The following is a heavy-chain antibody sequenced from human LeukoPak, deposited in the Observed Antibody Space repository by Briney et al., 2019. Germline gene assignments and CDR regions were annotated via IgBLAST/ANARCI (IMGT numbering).Heavy chain of an antibody. CDR1: GFTFSGYY. J-gene: IGHJ4*02. V-gene: IGHV3-11*05. D-gene: IGHD3-10*01. Sequence: GGSLRLSCAASGFTFSGYYMSWIRQAPGKGLERASYISGGSRYTNYADSVKGRFTISRDNAKNSLYLQMNSLRAEDTAVYYCAREYGSGSCFDFWGQGTLVTVSS. CDR2: ISGGSRYT. CDR3: AREYGSGSCFDF.